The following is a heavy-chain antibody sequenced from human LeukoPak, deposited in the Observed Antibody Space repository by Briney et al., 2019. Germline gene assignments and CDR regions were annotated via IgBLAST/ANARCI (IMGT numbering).Heavy chain of an antibody. V-gene: IGHV3-30*02. CDR2: IRYDGSNK. J-gene: IGHJ5*02. CDR1: GLTFSSYG. Sequence: PGGSLRLSCAASGLTFSSYGMHWVRQAPGKGLEWVAFIRYDGSNKYYADSVKGRFTISRDNSKNTLYLQMNSLRAEDTAVYYCAKAVVRGVIGLDNWFDPWGQGTLVTVSS. D-gene: IGHD3-10*01. CDR3: AKAVVRGVIGLDNWFDP.